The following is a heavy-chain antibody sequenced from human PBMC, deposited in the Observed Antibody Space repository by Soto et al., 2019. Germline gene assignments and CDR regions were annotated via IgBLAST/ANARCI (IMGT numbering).Heavy chain of an antibody. CDR1: GFTFSSYG. CDR2: IWYDGSNK. D-gene: IGHD3-9*01. J-gene: IGHJ4*02. Sequence: GGSLRLSCAASGFTFSSYGMHWVRQAPGKGLEWVAVIWYDGSNKYYADSVKGRFTISRDNSENTLYLQMNSLRAEDTAVYYCARTRRDPRYDFDWLFTFDYWGQGTLVTVSS. V-gene: IGHV3-33*01. CDR3: ARTRRDPRYDFDWLFTFDY.